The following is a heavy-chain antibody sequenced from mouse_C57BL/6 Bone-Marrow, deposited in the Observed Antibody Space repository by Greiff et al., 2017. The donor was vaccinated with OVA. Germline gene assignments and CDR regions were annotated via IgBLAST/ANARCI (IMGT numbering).Heavy chain of an antibody. CDR3: ARDGGFPYDYHAMDY. V-gene: IGHV7-1*01. Sequence: EVNLVESGGGLVQSGRSLRLSCATSGFTFSDFYMEWVRQAPGKGLEWIAASRNKANDYTTEYSASVKGRFIVSRDTSQSILYLQMNALRAEDTAIYYCARDGGFPYDYHAMDYWGQGTSVTVSS. CDR2: SRNKANDYTT. J-gene: IGHJ4*01. CDR1: GFTFSDFY.